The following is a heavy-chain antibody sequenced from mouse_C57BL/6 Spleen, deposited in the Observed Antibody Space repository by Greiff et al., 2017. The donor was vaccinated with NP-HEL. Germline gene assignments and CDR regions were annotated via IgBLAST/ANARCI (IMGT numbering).Heavy chain of an antibody. CDR3: ARVYDYDPSWFAY. CDR1: GYTFTSYW. V-gene: IGHV1-7*01. CDR2: INPSSGYT. D-gene: IGHD2-4*01. J-gene: IGHJ3*01. Sequence: QVQLQQSGAELAKPGASVKLSCKASGYTFTSYWMHWVKQRPGQGLEWIGYINPSSGYTKYNQKFKDKATLTADKSSSTAYMQLSRLTYEDSAVYYCARVYDYDPSWFAYWGQGTLVTVSA.